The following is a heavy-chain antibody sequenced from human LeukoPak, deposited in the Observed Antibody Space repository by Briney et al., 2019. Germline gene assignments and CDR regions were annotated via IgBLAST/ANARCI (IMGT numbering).Heavy chain of an antibody. CDR2: INPDSGGT. D-gene: IGHD1-7*01. CDR3: TRPRATKLADDGFDI. CDR1: GYTFTDYY. J-gene: IGHJ3*02. V-gene: IGHV1-2*06. Sequence: GASVKVSCKASGYTFTDYYIHWVRQAPGQGLEWMGRINPDSGGTNFAQKFQARVTVTRDTSISTAYMELSTLRSDDTAVYYCTRPRATKLADDGFDIWGQGTIVTVSS.